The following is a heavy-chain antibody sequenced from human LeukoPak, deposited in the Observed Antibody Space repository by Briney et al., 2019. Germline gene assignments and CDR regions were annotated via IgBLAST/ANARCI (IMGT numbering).Heavy chain of an antibody. J-gene: IGHJ4*02. CDR1: GFSFTSYW. CDR3: ARRGFNSGSPIAFDY. CDR2: IYPGDSDA. Sequence: GESLKISCKGSGFSFTSYWIGWVRQMPGKGLEWMGIIYPGDSDARYSPSFQGHVTISADKSISTAYLQWSSLKASDTAMYYCARRGFNSGSPIAFDYWGQGTLVTVSS. D-gene: IGHD3-10*01. V-gene: IGHV5-51*01.